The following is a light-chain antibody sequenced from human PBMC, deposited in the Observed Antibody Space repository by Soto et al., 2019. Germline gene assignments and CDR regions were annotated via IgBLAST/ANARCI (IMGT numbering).Light chain of an antibody. J-gene: IGKJ1*01. CDR1: QSVSSN. V-gene: IGKV3-15*01. CDR2: GAS. CDR3: QQYNNWPPWT. Sequence: EVVLTQSPGTLSLSPGERATLSCRAGQSVSSNYLAWYQQKPGQAPTLLMHGASTRATGVPAYFRGSGSGTEFTLTINGLQSEDFALYYCQQYNNWPPWTFGQGTKVDIK.